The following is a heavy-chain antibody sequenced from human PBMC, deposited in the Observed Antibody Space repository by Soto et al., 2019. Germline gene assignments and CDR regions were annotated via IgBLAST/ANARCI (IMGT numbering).Heavy chain of an antibody. J-gene: IGHJ6*02. V-gene: IGHV4-34*01. CDR1: GGSFSGHY. CDR3: ARGSSGITIFGVVIREPNYYYGMDV. Sequence: PSETLSLTCGVYGGSFSGHYWSWIRQPPGKRLEWIGEINHSGSTNYNPSLKSRVTISVDTSKNQFSLKLSSVTAADTAVYHCARGSSGITIFGVVIREPNYYYGMDVWGQGTTVT. CDR2: INHSGST. D-gene: IGHD3-3*01.